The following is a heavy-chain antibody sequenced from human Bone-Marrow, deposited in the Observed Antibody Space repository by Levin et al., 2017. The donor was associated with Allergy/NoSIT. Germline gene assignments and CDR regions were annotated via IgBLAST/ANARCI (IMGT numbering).Heavy chain of an antibody. CDR1: GGSFTTYA. V-gene: IGHV1-69*13. CDR2: LISVLNRT. J-gene: IGHJ4*02. Sequence: SVKVSCKASGGSFTTYALSWVRQAPGQGLEWMGGLISVLNRTHYAQRFQGRLTISADESATTAYMELTDLTSEDTAMYYCVRAYSVTLVQGFDYWGQGSLVTVSS. CDR3: VRAYSVTLVQGFDY. D-gene: IGHD3-10*01.